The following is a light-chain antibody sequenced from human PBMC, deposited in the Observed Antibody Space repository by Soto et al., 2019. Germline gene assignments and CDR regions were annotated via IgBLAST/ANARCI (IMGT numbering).Light chain of an antibody. CDR1: QGIRDA. Sequence: DLQMTQSPSSLSASVGDRVTITCRASQGIRDALGWYQQKPGKAPKRLIYAASSLQSGVPSRFSGSESGTEFTLTISSLQPEDFATYYCLQHNSYPQPFGQGTKVEIK. V-gene: IGKV1-17*01. J-gene: IGKJ1*01. CDR3: LQHNSYPQP. CDR2: AAS.